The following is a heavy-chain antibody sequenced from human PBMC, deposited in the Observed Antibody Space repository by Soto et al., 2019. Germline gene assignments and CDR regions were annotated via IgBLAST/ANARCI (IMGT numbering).Heavy chain of an antibody. CDR2: ISAYNGNT. D-gene: IGHD6-13*01. CDR3: ARTDSRPQDFDY. Sequence: QVQLVQSGAEVKKPGASVKVSCKASGYTFTSYGITWVRQAPGQGLEWMGWISAYNGNTNYAQKLQGRVTMTTYTSTSTAYMELRSLRYDDTAVYYCARTDSRPQDFDYWGQGTLVTVSS. V-gene: IGHV1-18*01. J-gene: IGHJ4*02. CDR1: GYTFTSYG.